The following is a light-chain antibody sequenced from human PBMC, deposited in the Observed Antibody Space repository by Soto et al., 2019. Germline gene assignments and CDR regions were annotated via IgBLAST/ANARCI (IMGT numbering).Light chain of an antibody. CDR3: QQYGSAPRIT. V-gene: IGKV3-20*01. CDR1: QSASSSD. CDR2: GVS. Sequence: EIVLTQSPGTLSFSPGERATLSCRASQSASSSDIAWYQQKPGQAPKFLIYGVSSRATGIPDRFSGSGSGTDFTLTISRLEPEDFAMYHCQQYGSAPRITFGQGTRLEIK. J-gene: IGKJ5*01.